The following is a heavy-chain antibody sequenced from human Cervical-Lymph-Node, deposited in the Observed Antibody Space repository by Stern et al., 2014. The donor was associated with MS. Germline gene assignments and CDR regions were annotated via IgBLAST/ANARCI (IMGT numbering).Heavy chain of an antibody. CDR3: ARAYGGTYYYDF. CDR2: INWNSGSL. Sequence: EVQLVVSGGGLVQPGRSLSLSCVASGFTFDDYAMHWVRQAPGKGLEWVSIINWNSGSLAYADSVKGRFTISRDNAQNSLFLQMNSLSAEDTAFYYCARAYGGTYYYDFWGQGTLVTVSS. CDR1: GFTFDDYA. J-gene: IGHJ4*02. V-gene: IGHV3-9*01. D-gene: IGHD2-21*01.